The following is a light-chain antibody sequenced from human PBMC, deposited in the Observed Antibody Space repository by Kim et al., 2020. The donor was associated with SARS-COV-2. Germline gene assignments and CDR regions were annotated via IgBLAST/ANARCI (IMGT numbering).Light chain of an antibody. CDR1: RLKSYY. CDR3: NSRDSSGNHYV. J-gene: IGLJ1*01. V-gene: IGLV3-19*01. CDR2: GKI. Sequence: AFGQTVRITCQRDRLKSYYASWYQQKPGQAPVIVIYGKINRPTGITDRFCGSSSGNTASLTITGAQAEDKADYYCNSRDSSGNHYVFGTGTKVTVL.